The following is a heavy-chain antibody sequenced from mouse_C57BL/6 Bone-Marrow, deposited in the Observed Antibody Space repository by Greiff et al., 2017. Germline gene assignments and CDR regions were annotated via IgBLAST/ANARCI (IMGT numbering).Heavy chain of an antibody. J-gene: IGHJ3*01. CDR2: INSDGGST. CDR1: EYEFPSHD. Sequence: DVKLVESGGGLVQPGESLKLSCESNEYEFPSHDMSWVRKTPEKRLELVAAINSDGGSTYYPDTMERRFIISRDNTKKTLYLQMSSLRSEDTALYYCARRRQLRLRGWFAYWGQGTLVTVSA. D-gene: IGHD3-2*02. V-gene: IGHV5-2*03. CDR3: ARRRQLRLRGWFAY.